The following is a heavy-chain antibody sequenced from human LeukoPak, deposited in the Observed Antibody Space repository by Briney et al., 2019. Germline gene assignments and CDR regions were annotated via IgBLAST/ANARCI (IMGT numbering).Heavy chain of an antibody. CDR3: AKDFRIGYSAHFDY. CDR2: IYENGGTT. Sequence: GRSLRLSCVGSGFTFRSHAMSWVRQAPEKGLEFVSGIYENGGTTYYADSVKGRFSISRDNSKNTLYLQMDSLRGEDTAVYYCAKDFRIGYSAHFDYWGQGALVTVSS. CDR1: GFTFRSHA. D-gene: IGHD2-21*01. V-gene: IGHV3-23*01. J-gene: IGHJ4*02.